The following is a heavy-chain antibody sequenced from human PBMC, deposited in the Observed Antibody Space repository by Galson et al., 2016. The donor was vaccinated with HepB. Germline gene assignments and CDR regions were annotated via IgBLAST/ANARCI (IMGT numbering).Heavy chain of an antibody. CDR2: ISGSGGST. V-gene: IGHV3-23*01. D-gene: IGHD2-2*01. CDR3: AKYIVPAALTSTSFAY. J-gene: IGHJ4*02. CDR1: GFTFSSYA. Sequence: SLRLSCAASGFTFSSYAMSWVRQAPGKGLEWVSAISGSGGSTYYADSVKGRFTISRDNSKNTLYLQMNSLRAEDTASYYCAKYIVPAALTSTSFAYWGQGTLVTVSS.